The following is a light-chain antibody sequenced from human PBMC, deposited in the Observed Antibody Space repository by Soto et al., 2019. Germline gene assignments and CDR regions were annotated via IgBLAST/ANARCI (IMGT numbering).Light chain of an antibody. J-gene: IGKJ4*02. V-gene: IGKV1-39*01. CDR1: QSISSY. Sequence: DIQMTQSPSSLSASVGDRVTITCRASQSISSYLNWYQQKPGKAPKLLIYAASSLQSGVPSRFIGSGSGTDFTLTISSLHPEDFATYYCQQSYSTPRLTFGGGTKVEIK. CDR2: AAS. CDR3: QQSYSTPRLT.